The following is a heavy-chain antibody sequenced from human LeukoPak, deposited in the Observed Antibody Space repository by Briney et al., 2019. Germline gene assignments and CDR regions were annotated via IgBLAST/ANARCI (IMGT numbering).Heavy chain of an antibody. CDR3: ARSVVVTLFDAFDI. D-gene: IGHD2-21*02. V-gene: IGHV4-4*07. CDR1: GGSISSYY. Sequence: SETLSLTCTVSGGSISSYYWSWIRQPAGKGLEWIGRIYTSGSTNYNPSLKSRVTMSVDTSKNQFSLKLSSVTAADTAVCYCARSVVVTLFDAFDIWGQGTMVTVSS. J-gene: IGHJ3*02. CDR2: IYTSGST.